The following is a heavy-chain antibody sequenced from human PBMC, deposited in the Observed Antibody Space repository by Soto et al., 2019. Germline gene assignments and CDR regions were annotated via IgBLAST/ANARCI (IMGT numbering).Heavy chain of an antibody. J-gene: IGHJ6*03. D-gene: IGHD6-13*01. CDR2: ISWNGGSI. CDR3: AKDGAAAGLYYYYYMDV. Sequence: EVQLVESGGGLVQPGRSLRLSCAASGFTFDDYAMHWVRQAPGKGLEWVSGISWNGGSIGYADSVKGRFTISRDNAKNSLYLQMNSRKAEDTALYYCAKDGAAAGLYYYYYMDVWGKWTTVTVS. V-gene: IGHV3-9*01. CDR1: GFTFDDYA.